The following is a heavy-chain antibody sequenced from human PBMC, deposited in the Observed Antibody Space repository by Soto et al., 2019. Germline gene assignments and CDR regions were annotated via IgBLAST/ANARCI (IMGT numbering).Heavy chain of an antibody. CDR1: GFPFSSSA. V-gene: IGHV3-30-3*01. D-gene: IGHD6-19*01. J-gene: IGHJ4*02. Sequence: SLRLPCAAPGFPFSSSAVHWVRQAPGKGLEWVAVMSYDGSLKYYADPVKGRFTISRDNSKDTLYLQMNNLGGDDTAVYYCAREGSGNTYEPTGFDYWGQGTLVTVSS. CDR3: AREGSGNTYEPTGFDY. CDR2: MSYDGSLK.